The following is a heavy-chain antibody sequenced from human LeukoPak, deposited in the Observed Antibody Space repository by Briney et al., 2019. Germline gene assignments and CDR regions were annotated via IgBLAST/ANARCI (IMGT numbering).Heavy chain of an antibody. J-gene: IGHJ4*02. D-gene: IGHD3-22*01. CDR3: AKFNANSSGYDFDY. V-gene: IGHV3-23*01. CDR2: TSGSGGST. Sequence: PGGSLRLPCAASGFSFSSYAMSWVRQAPGKGLEWVSGTSGSGGSTYYADSVKGRFTISRDNSKSTLYLQMNSLRAEDTAVYYCAKFNANSSGYDFDYWGQGTLVTVSS. CDR1: GFSFSSYA.